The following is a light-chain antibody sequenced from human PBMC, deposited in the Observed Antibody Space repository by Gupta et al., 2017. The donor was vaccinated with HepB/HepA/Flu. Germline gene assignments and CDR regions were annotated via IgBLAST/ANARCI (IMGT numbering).Light chain of an antibody. J-gene: IGLJ2*01. Sequence: QSALPQPPSASWSPGQSVPITCTGTSSDVGGYKYVYWYQPHAGKAHKLMVYEVSKSAAGAPDRFSGSKSGNTASLTVSGPPEEEEDDYYCYSYAGSNNLIFGGGTKLTVL. CDR2: EVS. CDR1: SSDVGGYKY. V-gene: IGLV2-8*01. CDR3: YSYAGSNNLI.